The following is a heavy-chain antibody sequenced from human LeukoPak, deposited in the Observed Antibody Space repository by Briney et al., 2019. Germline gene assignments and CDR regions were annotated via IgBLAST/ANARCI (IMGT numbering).Heavy chain of an antibody. Sequence: SETLSLTCTVSGGSISDNYWSWIRQPPGKGLEWMGYAYSSGHTIYNSSLKSRVAMSLDTSKSQFSLRLSSATAADTALYFCARHPFATPFDSWGPGTLVTVSS. CDR2: AYSSGHT. V-gene: IGHV4-59*08. J-gene: IGHJ4*02. D-gene: IGHD2-15*01. CDR3: ARHPFATPFDS. CDR1: GGSISDNY.